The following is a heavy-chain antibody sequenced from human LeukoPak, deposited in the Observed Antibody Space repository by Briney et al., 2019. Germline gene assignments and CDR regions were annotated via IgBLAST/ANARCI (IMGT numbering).Heavy chain of an antibody. CDR1: GDSISNYY. D-gene: IGHD3-10*01. J-gene: IGHJ3*02. CDR3: ARPGRSGALDI. V-gene: IGHV4-4*07. CDR2: MYTSGST. Sequence: PSETLSLTCTVSGDSISNYYWKWIRQPAGKGLEWIGRMYTSGSTNYNPSLRSRVTMSVDTSKNQFSLKLSSVTAADTAVYYCARPGRSGALDIWGQGTMVTVSS.